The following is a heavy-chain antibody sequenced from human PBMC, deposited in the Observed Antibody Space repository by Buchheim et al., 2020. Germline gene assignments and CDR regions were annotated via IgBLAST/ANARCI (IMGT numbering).Heavy chain of an antibody. Sequence: QVQLVQSGAEVKKPGASVKVSCKASGYTFTGYYMHWVRQAPGQGLEWMGWINPNSGGTNYAQKFQGRVTMNRDTSINTTYMELSRLRSDDTAVYYCARVTDYDFWSGYYISAYYYYGMDVWGQGTT. CDR1: GYTFTGYY. V-gene: IGHV1-2*02. CDR2: INPNSGGT. J-gene: IGHJ6*02. D-gene: IGHD3-3*01. CDR3: ARVTDYDFWSGYYISAYYYYGMDV.